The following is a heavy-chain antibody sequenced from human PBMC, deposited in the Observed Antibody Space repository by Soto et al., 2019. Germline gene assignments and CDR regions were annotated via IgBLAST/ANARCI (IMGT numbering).Heavy chain of an antibody. Sequence: QVQLVESGGGVVQPGRSLRLSCAASGFTFSSYGMHWVRQAPGKGLEWVAVISYDGSNKYYADSVKGRFTISRDNSKNTLYLQMNSLRAEDTAVYYCAKGGGGSGSYLYYYYGRDVWGQGTTVTVSS. CDR3: AKGGGGSGSYLYYYYGRDV. CDR1: GFTFSSYG. D-gene: IGHD3-10*01. V-gene: IGHV3-30*18. CDR2: ISYDGSNK. J-gene: IGHJ6*02.